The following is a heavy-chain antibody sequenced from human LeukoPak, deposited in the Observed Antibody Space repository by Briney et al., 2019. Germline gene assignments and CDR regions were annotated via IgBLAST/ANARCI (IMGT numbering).Heavy chain of an antibody. V-gene: IGHV1-69*04. J-gene: IGHJ4*02. CDR3: ARMYYYGSGSQRAFDY. D-gene: IGHD3-10*01. CDR2: IIPILGIA. CDR1: GGTFSSYA. Sequence: SVKVSCKASGGTFSSYAISWVRQGPGQGLEWVGRIIPILGIANYAQKFQGRVTITADKSTSTAYMELSSLKSEDTAVYYCARMYYYGSGSQRAFDYWGQGTLVTVSS.